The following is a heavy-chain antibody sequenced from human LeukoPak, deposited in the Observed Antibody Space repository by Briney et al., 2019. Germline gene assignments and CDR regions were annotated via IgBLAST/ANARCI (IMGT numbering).Heavy chain of an antibody. Sequence: PGGPLRLSCAASGFTFSSYGMHWVRQAPGKGLEWVAFIRYDGSNKYYADSVKGRFTISRDNSKNTLYLQINSLRAEDTAVYYCAKDPRTYYDFWSGYHRWYFDYWGQGTLVTVSS. J-gene: IGHJ4*02. CDR1: GFTFSSYG. CDR2: IRYDGSNK. V-gene: IGHV3-30*02. D-gene: IGHD3-3*01. CDR3: AKDPRTYYDFWSGYHRWYFDY.